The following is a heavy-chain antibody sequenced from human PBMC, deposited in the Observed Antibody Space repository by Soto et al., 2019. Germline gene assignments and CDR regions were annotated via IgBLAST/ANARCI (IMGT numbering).Heavy chain of an antibody. Sequence: ASVKVSCKASGYTFTSYYMHWVRQAPGQGLEWVGIINPSGGSTSYAQKFQGRVTMTRDTSISTAYMELSRLRSDDTAVYYCARDVRRYSYGYLGYWGQGTLVTVSS. V-gene: IGHV1-46*01. CDR2: INPSGGST. CDR3: ARDVRRYSYGYLGY. CDR1: GYTFTSYY. D-gene: IGHD5-18*01. J-gene: IGHJ4*02.